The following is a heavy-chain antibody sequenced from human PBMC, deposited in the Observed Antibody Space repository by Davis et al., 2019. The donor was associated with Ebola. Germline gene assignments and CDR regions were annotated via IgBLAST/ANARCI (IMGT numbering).Heavy chain of an antibody. J-gene: IGHJ6*02. CDR3: ARSRGYSAYVNADYYGMDV. V-gene: IGHV3-9*01. CDR2: ISWNSRSM. Sequence: SLKISCAASGFKFEDYPMHWVRQAPGKGLEWVSGISWNSRSMDYADSVKGRFTISRDNAKNSLNLQMHSLTAEDTAVYYCARSRGYSAYVNADYYGMDVWGQGTTVTVSS. CDR1: GFKFEDYP. D-gene: IGHD5-12*01.